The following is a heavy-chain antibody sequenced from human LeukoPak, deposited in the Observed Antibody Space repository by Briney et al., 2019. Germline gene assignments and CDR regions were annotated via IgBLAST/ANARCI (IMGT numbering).Heavy chain of an antibody. D-gene: IGHD1-1*01. CDR3: ARGGAPTQPWTNDY. Sequence: GGSLRLSCAASGFTFSSYSMNWVRQAPGKGLEWVSSISSSSSYIYYADSVKGRFTISRDNDKNSLYLQMNSLRAEDTADYYCARGGAPTQPWTNDYWGQGTLVTVSS. V-gene: IGHV3-21*01. CDR2: ISSSSSYI. CDR1: GFTFSSYS. J-gene: IGHJ4*02.